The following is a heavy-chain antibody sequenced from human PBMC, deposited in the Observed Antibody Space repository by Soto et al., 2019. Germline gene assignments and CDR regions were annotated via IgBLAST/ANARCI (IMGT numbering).Heavy chain of an antibody. V-gene: IGHV3-23*01. CDR3: AKDGTSYYDFWSGYYHFDY. CDR1: GFTFSSYA. CDR2: ISGSGGST. J-gene: IGHJ4*02. D-gene: IGHD3-3*01. Sequence: PGGSLRLSCAASGFTFSSYAMSWVRQAPGKGLEWVSAISGSGGSTYYADSVKGRFTISRDNSKNTLYLQMNSLRAEDTAVYYCAKDGTSYYDFWSGYYHFDYWGQGSLVTVSS.